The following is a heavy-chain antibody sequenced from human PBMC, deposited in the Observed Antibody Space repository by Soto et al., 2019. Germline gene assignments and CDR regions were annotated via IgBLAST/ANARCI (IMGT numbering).Heavy chain of an antibody. CDR3: ARGSLDPSYYYDSSGGGWFDP. CDR2: IYHSGST. J-gene: IGHJ5*02. Sequence: PSETLSLTCAVSGGSVSSGGYSWSWIRQPTGKGLEWIGYIYHSGSTYYNPSLKSRVTISVDRSKNQFSLKLSSVTAADTAVYHCARGSLDPSYYYDSSGGGWFDPWGQGTLVTVSS. CDR1: GGSVSSGGYS. D-gene: IGHD3-22*01. V-gene: IGHV4-30-2*01.